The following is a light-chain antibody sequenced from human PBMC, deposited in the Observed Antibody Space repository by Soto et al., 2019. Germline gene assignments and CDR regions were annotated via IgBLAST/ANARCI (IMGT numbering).Light chain of an antibody. CDR3: GLFTSSATWV. J-gene: IGLJ3*02. V-gene: IGLV2-18*01. CDR1: SSDVGDYEH. Sequence: QLVLTQPPSVSGSPGQSVTISCTVTSSDVGDYEHVSWYQLAPGTAPKLLISDVINRPSGVPDRFSGSKSGNTPSLTISGLQAEDEADYYCGLFTSSATWVFGGGTKVTVL. CDR2: DVI.